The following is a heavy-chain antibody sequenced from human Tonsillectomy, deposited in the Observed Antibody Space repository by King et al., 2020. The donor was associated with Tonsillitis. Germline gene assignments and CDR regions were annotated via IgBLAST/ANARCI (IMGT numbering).Heavy chain of an antibody. V-gene: IGHV4-59*08. CDR3: ARLNSSRNYYYYYMDV. J-gene: IGHJ6*03. CDR2: IYYSGST. CDR1: GGSISSYY. D-gene: IGHD6-13*01. Sequence: QLQESGPGLVKPSETLSLTCTVSGGSISSYYWSWIRQPPGKGLEWIGYIYYSGSTNYNPSLNSRVTISVDTSKNQFSLKLSSVTAADTAVYYCARLNSSRNYYYYYMDVWGKGTTVTVSS.